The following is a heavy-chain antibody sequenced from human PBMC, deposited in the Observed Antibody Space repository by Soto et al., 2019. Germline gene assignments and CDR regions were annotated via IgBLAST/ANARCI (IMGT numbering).Heavy chain of an antibody. Sequence: EVQLAESGGGLVQPGGSLRLSCAASGFTFSDHYMDWVRQAPGKGLEWVGRSRDKVHSHTTEYAASVKGRVTISRGDSENSLYLQMNRLKTEDTAVYYCARGVVSTGYFDYWGQGTLVTVSS. D-gene: IGHD5-12*01. V-gene: IGHV3-72*01. CDR1: GFTFSDHY. CDR3: ARGVVSTGYFDY. CDR2: SRDKVHSHTT. J-gene: IGHJ4*02.